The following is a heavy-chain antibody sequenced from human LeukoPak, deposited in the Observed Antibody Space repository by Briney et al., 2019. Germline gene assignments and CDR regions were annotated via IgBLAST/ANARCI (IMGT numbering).Heavy chain of an antibody. D-gene: IGHD3-16*01. V-gene: IGHV4-59*01. CDR2: IYYSGGT. Sequence: SETLSLTCTVSGGSISSYYWSWIRQPPGKGLEWIGYIYYSGGTNYNPSLKSRVTMSVDTSKNQFSLKLNSLTTADTAVYYCTRGAGWLIDYWGQGILVTVSS. CDR3: TRGAGWLIDY. J-gene: IGHJ4*02. CDR1: GGSISSYY.